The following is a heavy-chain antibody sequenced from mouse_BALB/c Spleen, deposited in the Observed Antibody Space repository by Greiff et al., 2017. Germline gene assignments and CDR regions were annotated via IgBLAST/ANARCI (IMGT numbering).Heavy chain of an antibody. CDR2: IYPGSGST. D-gene: IGHD1-1*01. V-gene: IGHV1-77*01. J-gene: IGHJ1*01. CDR3: AGDYYGSSNFDV. Sequence: QVQLQQSGPELVKPGASVKMSCKASGYTFTDYVISWVKQRTGQGLEWIGEIYPGSGSTYYNEQFKGKATLTADKSSNTAYMQLSSLTSEDSAVYFCAGDYYGSSNFDVWGAGTTVTVSS. CDR1: GYTFTDYV.